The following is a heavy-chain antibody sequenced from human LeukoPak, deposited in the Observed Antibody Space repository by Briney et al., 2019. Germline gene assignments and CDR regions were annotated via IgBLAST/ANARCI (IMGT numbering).Heavy chain of an antibody. CDR2: IYYSGST. CDR3: ARPAYGKGYYGMDV. CDR1: GGSISSGGYY. Sequence: SGTLSLTCTVSGGSISSGGYYWSWIRQHPGKGLEWIGYIYYSGSTYYNPSLKSRVTISVDTSKNQFSLKLSSVTAADTAVYYCARPAYGKGYYGMDVWGKGTTVTVSS. J-gene: IGHJ6*04. V-gene: IGHV4-31*03. D-gene: IGHD3-10*01.